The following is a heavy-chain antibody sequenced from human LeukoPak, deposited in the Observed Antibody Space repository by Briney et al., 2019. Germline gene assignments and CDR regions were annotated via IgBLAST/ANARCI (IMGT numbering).Heavy chain of an antibody. Sequence: SETLSHPTTASGGSITNSECSVLRQPPGKGLEWIGYIHYSGSTNYNPSLKSRVTISVDTSKNQLSLKLTSMTAADTAVYYCARELGSTVVNYGRAVSGQASTVTVSS. CDR1: GGSITNSE. CDR3: ARELGSTVVNYGRAV. CDR2: IHYSGST. J-gene: IGHJ6*01. D-gene: IGHD4-23*01. V-gene: IGHV4-59*01.